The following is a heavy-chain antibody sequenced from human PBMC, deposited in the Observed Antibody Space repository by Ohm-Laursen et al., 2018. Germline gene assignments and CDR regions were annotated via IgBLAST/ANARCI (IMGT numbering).Heavy chain of an antibody. Sequence: SLRLSCTASGFTFDDYVMHWVRQAPGKGLEWVSGINSNSGIIGYVDSVKGRFTISRDNAKNALYLQMNSLRAEDTAVYYCARVGSTMVRGVWFDPWGQGTLVTVSS. D-gene: IGHD3-10*01. CDR3: ARVGSTMVRGVWFDP. V-gene: IGHV3-9*01. J-gene: IGHJ5*02. CDR1: GFTFDDYV. CDR2: INSNSGII.